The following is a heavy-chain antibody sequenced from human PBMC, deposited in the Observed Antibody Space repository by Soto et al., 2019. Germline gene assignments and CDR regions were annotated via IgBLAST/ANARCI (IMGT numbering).Heavy chain of an antibody. D-gene: IGHD3-3*01. V-gene: IGHV4-39*01. CDR1: GGSISSSSYY. CDR2: IYYSGST. J-gene: IGHJ4*02. CDR3: ARHYDFWSGYLDY. Sequence: SETLSLTCTVSGGSISSSSYYWGWIRQPPGKGLEWIGSIYYSGSTYYNPSLKSRVTISVDTSKNQFSLKLSSVTAADTAVYYCARHYDFWSGYLDYWGQGTLVTVSS.